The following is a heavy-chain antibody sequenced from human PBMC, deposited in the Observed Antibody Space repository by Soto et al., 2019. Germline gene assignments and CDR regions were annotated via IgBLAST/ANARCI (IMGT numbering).Heavy chain of an antibody. Sequence: SETLSLTCTVSGGSISSSSYYWGWIRQPPGKGLEWIGYIYYSGSTNYNPSLKSRVTISVDTSKNQFSLKLSSVTAADTAVYYCARDLGDALDYWGQGTLVTVSS. D-gene: IGHD3-3*01. J-gene: IGHJ4*02. CDR1: GGSISSSSYY. CDR3: ARDLGDALDY. V-gene: IGHV4-61*01. CDR2: IYYSGST.